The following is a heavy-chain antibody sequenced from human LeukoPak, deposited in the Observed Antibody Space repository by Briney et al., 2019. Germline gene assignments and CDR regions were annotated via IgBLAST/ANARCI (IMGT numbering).Heavy chain of an antibody. CDR1: GGSITNDAYY. D-gene: IGHD3-16*02. Sequence: SETLSLTCSVSGGSITNDAYYWAWIRQPPGKGLEWIGSIYHSGSTYYNPSLKSRVAISVDTSKNQFSLKLSSVTAADTAVYYCARERDYVWGSYRPKVDYWGQGTLVTVSS. CDR2: IYHSGST. J-gene: IGHJ4*02. CDR3: ARERDYVWGSYRPKVDY. V-gene: IGHV4-38-2*02.